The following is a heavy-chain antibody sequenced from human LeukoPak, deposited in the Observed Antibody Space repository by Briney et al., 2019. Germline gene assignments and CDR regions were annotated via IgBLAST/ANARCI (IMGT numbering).Heavy chain of an antibody. CDR3: ARAWGPAFDP. D-gene: IGHD3-16*01. CDR2: IRSDGSST. V-gene: IGHV3-74*01. CDR1: GFTFSSYW. J-gene: IGHJ5*02. Sequence: GGSLSLSRAASGFTFSSYWMHWVRQAPGQGLVWVARIRSDGSSTTYADSVKGRFIISRDNAKNTLYLQMNSLRAEDTAVYYCARAWGPAFDPRGQGTLVTVSS.